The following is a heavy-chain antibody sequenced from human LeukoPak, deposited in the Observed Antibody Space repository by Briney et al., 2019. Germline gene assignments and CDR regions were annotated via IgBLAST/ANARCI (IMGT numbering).Heavy chain of an antibody. Sequence: PVRSLRLSCAASGFTFSSYSMHWVRHAPREGLVWVSRINIDGRSTNYADSVKGRFTISRDNAKNTLYLQMNSLRAEDTAVYYCARAGIAVTHRWFDPWGQGTLVTVSS. CDR3: ARAGIAVTHRWFDP. J-gene: IGHJ5*02. CDR1: GFTFSSYS. CDR2: INIDGRST. V-gene: IGHV3-74*01. D-gene: IGHD6-19*01.